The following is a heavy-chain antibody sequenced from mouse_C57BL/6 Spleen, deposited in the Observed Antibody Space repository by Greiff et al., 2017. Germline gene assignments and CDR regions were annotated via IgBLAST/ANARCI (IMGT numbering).Heavy chain of an antibody. Sequence: EVKLEESGPGLVKPSQTVFLTCTVTGISITTGNYRWSWIRQFPGNKLEWIGYIYYSGTITYNPSLTSQTTITRDTPKNQFFLEMNSLTAEDTATYYCARGSSHYFDYWGQGTTLTVSS. CDR1: GISITTGNYR. D-gene: IGHD1-1*01. V-gene: IGHV3-5*01. J-gene: IGHJ2*01. CDR2: IYYSGTI. CDR3: ARGSSHYFDY.